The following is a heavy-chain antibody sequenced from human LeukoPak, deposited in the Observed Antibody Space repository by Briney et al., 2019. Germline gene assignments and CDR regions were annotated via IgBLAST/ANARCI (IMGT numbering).Heavy chain of an antibody. CDR3: AKHSGSNHFDY. V-gene: IGHV3-23*01. Sequence: GVSLRLSCAASGFTFSGYAMSWVRQAPGKGLEWVSAISGSGGSTYYADSVKGRFTISRDNSKNTLYLQMNSLRAEDTAIYYCAKHSGSNHFDYWGQGTLVTVSS. J-gene: IGHJ4*02. D-gene: IGHD6-6*01. CDR1: GFTFSGYA. CDR2: ISGSGGST.